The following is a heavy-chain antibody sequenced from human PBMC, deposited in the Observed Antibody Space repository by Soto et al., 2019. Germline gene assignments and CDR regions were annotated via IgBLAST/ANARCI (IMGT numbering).Heavy chain of an antibody. J-gene: IGHJ6*02. CDR3: AKDIQAIFGVVTKGYYYYGMDV. V-gene: IGHV3-30*18. D-gene: IGHD3-3*02. Sequence: GGSLRLSCAASGFTFSSYGMHWVRQAPGKELEWVAVISYDGSNKYYADSVKGRFTISRDNSKNTLYLQMNSLRAEDTAVYYCAKDIQAIFGVVTKGYYYYGMDVWGQGTTVTVSS. CDR1: GFTFSSYG. CDR2: ISYDGSNK.